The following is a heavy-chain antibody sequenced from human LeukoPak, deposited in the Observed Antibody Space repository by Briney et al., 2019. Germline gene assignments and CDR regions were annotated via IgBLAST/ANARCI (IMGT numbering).Heavy chain of an antibody. CDR2: IKSKTDGGTT. CDR1: GFTFSNAW. J-gene: IGHJ4*02. CDR3: TTASYQTYYYDSSGYYYKDY. Sequence: GGSLRLSCAASGFTFSNAWMSWVRQAPGKGLEWVGRIKSKTDGGTTDYAAPVKGRFTISRDDSKNTLYLQMNSLKTEDTAVYYCTTASYQTYYYDSSGYYYKDYWGQGTLVTVSS. V-gene: IGHV3-15*01. D-gene: IGHD3-22*01.